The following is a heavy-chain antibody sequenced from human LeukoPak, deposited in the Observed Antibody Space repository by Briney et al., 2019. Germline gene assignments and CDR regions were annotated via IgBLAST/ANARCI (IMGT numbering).Heavy chain of an antibody. Sequence: GASVKVSCKASGYTFTGYYMHWVRQAPGQGLEWMGWINPNSGGTNYAQKFQGRVTMTRDTSISTAYMELSRLRSDDAAVYFCGRDGDYSTSGWLGTFDFGGQGTMVSVSS. V-gene: IGHV1-2*02. CDR3: GRDGDYSTSGWLGTFDF. J-gene: IGHJ3*01. CDR2: INPNSGGT. CDR1: GYTFTGYY. D-gene: IGHD6-19*01.